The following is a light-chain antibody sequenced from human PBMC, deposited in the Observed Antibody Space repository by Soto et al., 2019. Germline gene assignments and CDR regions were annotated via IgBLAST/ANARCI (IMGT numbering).Light chain of an antibody. V-gene: IGKV3D-20*02. CDR1: QTVPGNY. Sequence: ELVLTQSPDTLSLSPGERASLTCRASQTVPGNYLAWFQQKPGQAPRLLLYGASSKAPAIPDRFSGSGSGTDFTLAISRLESEDLAIYYCHQRSNWSWTFGQGTKLEIK. CDR3: HQRSNWSWT. J-gene: IGKJ1*01. CDR2: GAS.